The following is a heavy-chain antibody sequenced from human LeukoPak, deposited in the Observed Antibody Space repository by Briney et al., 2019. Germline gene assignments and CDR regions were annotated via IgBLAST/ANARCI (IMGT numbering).Heavy chain of an antibody. V-gene: IGHV4-59*08. J-gene: IGHJ4*02. CDR3: ARHEASGSSNFDS. D-gene: IGHD3-10*01. Sequence: SETLSLTCTVSGGSISSYYWSWIRQPPGKGLEWIGSIYYSGSTNYNPSLKSRLTISVDTSKNQFSLKLSSVTAADTAVYFCARHEASGSSNFDSWGQGTLVTVSS. CDR1: GGSISSYY. CDR2: IYYSGST.